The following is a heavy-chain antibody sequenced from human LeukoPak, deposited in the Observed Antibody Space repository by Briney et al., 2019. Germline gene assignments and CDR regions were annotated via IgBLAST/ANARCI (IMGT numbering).Heavy chain of an antibody. Sequence: GGSLRLSCAASGFTFSDYYMSWIRQAPGKGLEWVSYISSSGSTIYYADSVKGRFTISRDNAKNSLYLQMNSLRAEDTAVYYCARDFLYGDSVRYYDYWGQGTLVTVSS. CDR2: ISSSGSTI. J-gene: IGHJ4*02. CDR1: GFTFSDYY. V-gene: IGHV3-11*04. CDR3: ARDFLYGDSVRYYDY. D-gene: IGHD4-17*01.